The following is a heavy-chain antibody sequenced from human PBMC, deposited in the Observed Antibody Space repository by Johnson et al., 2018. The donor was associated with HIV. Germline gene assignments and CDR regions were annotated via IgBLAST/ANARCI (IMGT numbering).Heavy chain of an antibody. D-gene: IGHD2-21*02. J-gene: IGHJ3*02. Sequence: VQLVESGGGLVQPGGSLRLSCAAPGFTFNNAWMGWVRQAPGKGLEWVSALSGSGGSTYYAGSVRGRFTISRDNSKNTLYLQMNSLRAEDTAVYYCGKGYCGGDCSFGGAAFNIWGQGTMVTVSS. CDR3: GKGYCGGDCSFGGAAFNI. CDR1: GFTFNNAW. CDR2: LSGSGGST. V-gene: IGHV3-23*04.